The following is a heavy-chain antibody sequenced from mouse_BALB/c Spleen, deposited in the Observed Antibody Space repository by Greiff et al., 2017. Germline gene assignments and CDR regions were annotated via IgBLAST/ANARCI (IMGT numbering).Heavy chain of an antibody. Sequence: QVQLQQSGAELVRPGASVTLSCKASGYTFTDYEMHWVKQTPVHGLEWIGAIDPETGGTAYNQKFKGKATLTADKSSSTAYMELSSLTSEDTAVYYCARGDYWGQGTSVTVSS. CDR2: IDPETGGT. CDR1: GYTFTDYE. V-gene: IGHV1-15*01. J-gene: IGHJ4*01. CDR3: ARGDY.